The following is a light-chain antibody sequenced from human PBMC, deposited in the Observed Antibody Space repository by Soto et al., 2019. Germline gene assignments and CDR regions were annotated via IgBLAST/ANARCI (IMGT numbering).Light chain of an antibody. J-gene: IGKJ3*01. V-gene: IGKV3-11*01. CDR3: QQRSNWPPLT. Sequence: EMVLTQSPATLSLSPGERATLSCRASQSVSSYLAWYQQKPGQAPRLLIYDASNRATGIPARFSGSGSGTDFTLTISSLEPEDFAVYYCQQRSNWPPLTFVPGTKVDXK. CDR1: QSVSSY. CDR2: DAS.